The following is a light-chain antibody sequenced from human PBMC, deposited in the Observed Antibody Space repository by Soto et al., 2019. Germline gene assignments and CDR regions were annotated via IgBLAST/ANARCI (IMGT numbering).Light chain of an antibody. CDR2: EVS. CDR3: CSSTSTSTRV. Sequence: QSALTQPASVSGSPGQSITISCTGTSSDVGGYNYVSWYQQHPGKAPKLIICEVSNRPSGVSNRFSGSKSGNTASLTISGLQAEDADDYYCCSSTSTSTRVFGGGTKLTVL. J-gene: IGLJ2*01. CDR1: SSDVGGYNY. V-gene: IGLV2-14*01.